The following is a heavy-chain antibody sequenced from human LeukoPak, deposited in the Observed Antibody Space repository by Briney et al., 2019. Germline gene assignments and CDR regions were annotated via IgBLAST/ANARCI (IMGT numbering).Heavy chain of an antibody. CDR3: AREAGYYRYY. Sequence: GGSLRLSCAASGFSFSSAWMNWVRQAPGKGLERVSVIYSGGSTYYADSVKGRFTISRDNSKNTLYLQMNSLRAEDTAVYYCAREAGYYRYYWGQGTLVTVSS. J-gene: IGHJ4*02. CDR2: IYSGGST. V-gene: IGHV3-53*01. D-gene: IGHD3-9*01. CDR1: GFSFSSAW.